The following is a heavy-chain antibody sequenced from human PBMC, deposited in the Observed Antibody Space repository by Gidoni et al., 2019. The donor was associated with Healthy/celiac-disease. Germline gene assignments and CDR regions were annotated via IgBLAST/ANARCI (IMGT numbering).Heavy chain of an antibody. Sequence: QVQLQQWGAGLLKPSETLSLTCAVYGGSFSGYYWSWIRQPPGKGLEWIGEINHSGSTNYNPSLKSRVTISVDTSKNQFSLKLSSVTAADTAVYYCASSPGYCSSTSCYPYYYYGMDVWGQGTTVTVSS. J-gene: IGHJ6*02. CDR3: ASSPGYCSSTSCYPYYYYGMDV. D-gene: IGHD2-2*01. V-gene: IGHV4-34*01. CDR1: GGSFSGYY. CDR2: INHSGST.